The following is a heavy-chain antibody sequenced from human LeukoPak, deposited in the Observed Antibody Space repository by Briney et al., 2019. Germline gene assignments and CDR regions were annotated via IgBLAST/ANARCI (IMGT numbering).Heavy chain of an antibody. D-gene: IGHD2-15*01. J-gene: IGHJ4*02. V-gene: IGHV1-46*01. CDR3: ARVNVGGRLDY. CDR1: GYTFISYH. Sequence: ASVKVSCKASGYTFISYHMHWVRQAPGQGLGWMRIINSSCCSTTYGQKFQGRVTMTRDTSTSTVYMELSSVRSDDTAVYYCARVNVGGRLDYWGQGTLVTVSS. CDR2: INSSCCST.